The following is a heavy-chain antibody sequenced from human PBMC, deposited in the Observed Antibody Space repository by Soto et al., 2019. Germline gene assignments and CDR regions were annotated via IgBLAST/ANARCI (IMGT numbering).Heavy chain of an antibody. V-gene: IGHV4-30-4*02. CDR1: GGSISSADYY. CDR2: IHSSGAT. D-gene: IGHD1-26*01. Sequence: PSETLSLTCTVSGGSISSADYYWSWIRQPPGKGLEWIGYIHSSGATNYNPSLKSRVTISVDTSKNQFSLKLSSVTAADTAVYYCARRWGPTFDFWGQGTLVTVSS. CDR3: ARRWGPTFDF. J-gene: IGHJ4*02.